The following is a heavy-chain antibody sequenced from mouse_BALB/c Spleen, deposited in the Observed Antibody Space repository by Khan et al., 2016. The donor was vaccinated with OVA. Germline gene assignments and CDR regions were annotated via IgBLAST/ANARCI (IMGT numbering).Heavy chain of an antibody. CDR2: IYYSGTV. V-gene: IGHV3-5*02. Sequence: VQLKESGPGLVKPSQTVSLTCTVTGISINSGNYRWSWIRQFPGNKLEWIGNIYYSGTVTYNPSLTSRTTITRDTSKNQFFLEMNSLTAEDTATYYCARDNGSLYWFFDVWGAGTTVTVSS. J-gene: IGHJ1*01. CDR3: ARDNGSLYWFFDV. D-gene: IGHD1-1*01. CDR1: GISINSGNYR.